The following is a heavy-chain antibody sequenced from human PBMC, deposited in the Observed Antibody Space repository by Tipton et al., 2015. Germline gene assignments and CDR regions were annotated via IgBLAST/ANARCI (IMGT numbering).Heavy chain of an antibody. CDR1: GGSLSSYY. Sequence: TLSLTCTVSGGSLSSYYWSWIRQTPEKGLEWIGYISYTEITDYNPSLTRRATISADTSKNQFSLQLSAVTAADTAVYFCARQSIGAFDAFDIWGQGTVVTVSS. CDR2: ISYTEIT. J-gene: IGHJ3*02. CDR3: ARQSIGAFDAFDI. V-gene: IGHV4-59*08. D-gene: IGHD1-26*01.